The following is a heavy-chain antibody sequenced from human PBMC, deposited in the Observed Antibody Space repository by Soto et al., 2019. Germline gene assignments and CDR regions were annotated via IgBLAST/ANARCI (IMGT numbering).Heavy chain of an antibody. V-gene: IGHV4-34*01. CDR3: ARGWGAGVFDY. J-gene: IGHJ4*02. CDR2: INHSGST. CDR1: GWSFSSYY. Sequence: SGTLSLTCAISGWSFSSYYLNWVRQPPGKGLEWIGEINHSGSTNYNPPLKSRVTISVDTSKNQFSLKLSSVTAADTAVYYCARGWGAGVFDYWGQGTLVTVS. D-gene: IGHD3-10*01.